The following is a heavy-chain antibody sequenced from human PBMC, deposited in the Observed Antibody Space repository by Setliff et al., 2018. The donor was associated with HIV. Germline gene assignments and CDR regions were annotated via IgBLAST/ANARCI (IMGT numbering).Heavy chain of an antibody. J-gene: IGHJ4*02. V-gene: IGHV4-39*01. CDR2: IHYSGNA. CDR1: GGSISITSYY. D-gene: IGHD3-16*02. Sequence: SETLSLTCTVSGGSISITSYYWGWIRQPPGKGLEWMGSIHYSGNAYYNPSLKSRVTISVDTSKNQFSLKLSSVTAADTAVYHCARRVILSYGYYFDYWGQGTLVTVSS. CDR3: ARRVILSYGYYFDY.